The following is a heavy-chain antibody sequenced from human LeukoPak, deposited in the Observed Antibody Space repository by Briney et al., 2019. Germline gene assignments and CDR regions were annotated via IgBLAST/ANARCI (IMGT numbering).Heavy chain of an antibody. CDR2: IYTSGST. V-gene: IGHV4-4*07. J-gene: IGHJ6*03. D-gene: IGHD3-10*01. CDR1: GGSISSYY. CDR3: ARVYYGSGSYYTYYYYYMDV. Sequence: PSETLSLTCTVSGGSISSYYWSWIRQPAGKGLEWIGRIYTSGSTNYNPSLKSRVTMSVDTSKNQFSLKLSSVTAADTAVYYCARVYYGSGSYYTYYYYYMDVWGKGTTVTVSS.